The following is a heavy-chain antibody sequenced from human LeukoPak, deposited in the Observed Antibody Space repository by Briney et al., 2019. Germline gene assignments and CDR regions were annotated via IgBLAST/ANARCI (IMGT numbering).Heavy chain of an antibody. CDR3: ARGGPAAMVDL. CDR2: MKQDGSEK. V-gene: IGHV3-7*01. D-gene: IGHD2-2*01. CDR1: GFTFSGYW. J-gene: IGHJ5*02. Sequence: GGSLRLSCAASGFTFSGYWMSWVRQAPGKGLEWVANMKQDGSEKYYVDSVKGRFTISRDNAKNSLYLQMNSLRAEDTAVYYCARGGPAAMVDLWGQGTLVTVSS.